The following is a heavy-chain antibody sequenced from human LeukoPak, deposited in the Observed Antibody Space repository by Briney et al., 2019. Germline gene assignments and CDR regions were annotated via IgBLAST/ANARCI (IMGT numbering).Heavy chain of an antibody. CDR3: TRGRLWSGSYYIHGPDY. V-gene: IGHV1-8*01. CDR2: VNPNSGYA. D-gene: IGHD3-10*01. Sequence: ASVKVSCKASGCTFTSYDITWVRQATGQGFEWMGWVNPNSGYASYTQKFQGRVTMTRDTSIDTAYMELTSLRSDDTAVYYCTRGRLWSGSYYIHGPDYWGQGTLVTVSS. J-gene: IGHJ4*02. CDR1: GCTFTSYD.